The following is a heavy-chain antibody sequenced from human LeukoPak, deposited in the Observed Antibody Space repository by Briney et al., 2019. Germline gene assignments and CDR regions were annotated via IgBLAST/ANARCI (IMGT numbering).Heavy chain of an antibody. CDR3: ARLVVVVAAADY. J-gene: IGHJ4*02. CDR2: INPNSGGT. Sequence: ASVKVSCKASGYTFTGYYMHWVRQAPGQGLEWMGWINPNSGGTNYAQKFQGRVTMTRDTSISTAYMELSRLRSDDTAVYYCARLVVVVAAADYWGQGTLVTVSS. D-gene: IGHD2-15*01. CDR1: GYTFTGYY. V-gene: IGHV1-2*02.